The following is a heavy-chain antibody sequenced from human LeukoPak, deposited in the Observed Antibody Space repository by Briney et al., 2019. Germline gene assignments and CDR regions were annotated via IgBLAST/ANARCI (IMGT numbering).Heavy chain of an antibody. Sequence: GGSLRLSCAASGFTVSGDYMSWVRQAPGKGLEWVSSISGSGDSTYYADSVKGRFTISRDNAKNSLYLQMNSLRAEDTAVYYCAELGITMIGGVWGKGTTVTISS. CDR2: ISGSGDST. CDR3: AELGITMIGGV. D-gene: IGHD3-10*02. J-gene: IGHJ6*04. CDR1: GFTVSGDY. V-gene: IGHV3-69-1*02.